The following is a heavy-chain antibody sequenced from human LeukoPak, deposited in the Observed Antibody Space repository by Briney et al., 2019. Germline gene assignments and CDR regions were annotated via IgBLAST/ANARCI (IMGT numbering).Heavy chain of an antibody. CDR1: GFTFSTYW. CDR2: IKQDGSEK. V-gene: IGHV3-7*01. Sequence: PGGSLRLSCAASGFTFSTYWMSWVRQAPGKGLEWVANIKQDGSEKYYVDSVKGRFTITRDNAKNSLYLQMNSLRAEDTAVYYCARVIDGYYYGTIGSFLWFDYWGQGAQVTVSS. CDR3: ARVIDGYYYGTIGSFLWFDY. J-gene: IGHJ4*02. D-gene: IGHD3-22*01.